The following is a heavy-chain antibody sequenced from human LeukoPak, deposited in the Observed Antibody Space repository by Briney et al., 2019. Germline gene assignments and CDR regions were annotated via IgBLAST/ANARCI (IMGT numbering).Heavy chain of an antibody. Sequence: SETLSLTCAVYGGSFSGYYWSWIRQPPGKGLEWIGEINHSGSTNYNPSLKSRVTISVDTSKNQFSLKLSSVTAADTAVYYCARGGYSSSWRQYYYYYYYVDVWGKGTTVTISS. CDR3: ARGGYSSSWRQYYYYYYYVDV. CDR1: GGSFSGYY. V-gene: IGHV4-34*01. D-gene: IGHD6-13*01. J-gene: IGHJ6*03. CDR2: INHSGST.